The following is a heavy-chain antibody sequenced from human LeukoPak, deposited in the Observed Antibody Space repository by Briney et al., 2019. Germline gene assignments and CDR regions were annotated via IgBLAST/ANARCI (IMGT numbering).Heavy chain of an antibody. V-gene: IGHV4-59*12. Sequence: SETLSLTCTVSGGSISRYYWSWIRQPPGQGLEWFGYISDSGTTNYNPSLKSRVTMSVDTSKNQFSLNLSSVTAADTAVYYCAREPTVTLWDYYMDVWGKGTTVTISS. CDR3: AREPTVTLWDYYMDV. CDR2: ISDSGTT. CDR1: GGSISRYY. J-gene: IGHJ6*03. D-gene: IGHD4-17*01.